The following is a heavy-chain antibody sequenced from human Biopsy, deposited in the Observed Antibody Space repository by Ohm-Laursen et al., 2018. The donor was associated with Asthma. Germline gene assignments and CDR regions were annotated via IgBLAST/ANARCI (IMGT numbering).Heavy chain of an antibody. J-gene: IGHJ4*02. CDR2: ISYDGSSI. D-gene: IGHD6-19*01. CDR3: AREGVAGTHIED. Sequence: RSLRLSCSASGFSFSNFGMHWVRQAPGKGLEWVAVISYDGSSIYYADSVKGRFTISRDNSKNTLSLQMNSLTAEDTAVYYCAREGVAGTHIEDWGQGTLVTVSS. CDR1: GFSFSNFG. V-gene: IGHV3-30*03.